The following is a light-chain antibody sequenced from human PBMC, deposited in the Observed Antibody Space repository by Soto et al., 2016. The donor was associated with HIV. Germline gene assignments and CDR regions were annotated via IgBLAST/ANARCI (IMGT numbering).Light chain of an antibody. J-gene: IGLJ1*01. V-gene: IGLV3-21*03. CDR2: DDR. Sequence: SYELTQPPSVSVAPGKTANITCGGDNIGSKSVHWYQQKPGQAPVLVVYDDRDRPSGIPERFSGSNSGNTATLTISRVEAGDEADYYCQVWDSSSDHPGVFGTGTKVTVL. CDR1: NIGSKS. CDR3: QVWDSSSDHPGV.